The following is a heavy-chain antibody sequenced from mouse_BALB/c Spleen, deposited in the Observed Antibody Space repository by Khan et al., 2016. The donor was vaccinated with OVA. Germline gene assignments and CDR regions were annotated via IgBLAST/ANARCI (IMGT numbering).Heavy chain of an antibody. CDR1: GYTFTNYW. CDR3: AREVGTMAY. V-gene: IGHV1-69*02. D-gene: IGHD1-1*02. CDR2: IYPSDSST. Sequence: QVQLQQSGAELVRPGTSVKLSCKASGYTFTNYWINWVKQRPGQGLEWIGNIYPSDSSTNYNQNFKDKATLPVDKSYSTAYMQHSSPTSEDSAVCYCAREVGTMAYWGHGTLVTVSA. J-gene: IGHJ3*01.